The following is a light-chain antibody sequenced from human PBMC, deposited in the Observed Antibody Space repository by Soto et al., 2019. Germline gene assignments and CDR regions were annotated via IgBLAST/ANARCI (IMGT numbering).Light chain of an antibody. CDR2: RNN. J-gene: IGLJ3*02. Sequence: SVLTQPPSASGTPGQRVTISCSGSSSNIGSNYVYWYQQLPGTAPKLPIYRNNQRPSGVPDRFSGSKSGTSASLAISGLRSEDEADYYCAAWDDSLSGPSWVFGGGTKLTVL. CDR3: AAWDDSLSGPSWV. V-gene: IGLV1-47*01. CDR1: SSNIGSNY.